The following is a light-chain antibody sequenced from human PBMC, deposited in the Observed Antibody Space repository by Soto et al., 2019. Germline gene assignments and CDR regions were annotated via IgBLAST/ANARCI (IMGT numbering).Light chain of an antibody. CDR2: EVS. CDR1: SGDFGSYNL. V-gene: IGLV2-23*02. CDR3: CSYAGSSTLNYV. Sequence: QSVLTQPASVSGSPGQSITISCTGASGDFGSYNLVSWYQQHPGKAPKLMIYEVSKRPSGVSNRFSGSKSGNTASLTISGLQAEDEADYYCCSYAGSSTLNYVFGTGTKVTVL. J-gene: IGLJ1*01.